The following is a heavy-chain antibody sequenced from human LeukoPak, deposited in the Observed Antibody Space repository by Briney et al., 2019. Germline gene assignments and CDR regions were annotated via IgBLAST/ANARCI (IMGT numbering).Heavy chain of an antibody. D-gene: IGHD6-13*01. V-gene: IGHV3-23*01. J-gene: IGHJ4*02. Sequence: GRSLRLSCAASGFTFSSYAMSWVRQAPGKGLEWVSAISGSGGSTYYADSVKGRFTISRDNPKNTLYLQMNSLRAEDTAVYYCAKLPYSSSWYVRYWGQGTLVTVSS. CDR1: GFTFSSYA. CDR2: ISGSGGST. CDR3: AKLPYSSSWYVRY.